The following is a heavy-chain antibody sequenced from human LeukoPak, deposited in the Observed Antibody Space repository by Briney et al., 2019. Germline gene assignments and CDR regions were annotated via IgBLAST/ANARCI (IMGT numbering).Heavy chain of an antibody. V-gene: IGHV1-2*02. CDR1: GYNFNGFY. Sequence: ASVKVSCKTSGYNFNGFYMHWVRQAPGQGLEWMGWINPISGVAIYAQKFQGRVTMTRDTSISTAYMELINLRSDDTAIYYCARDIAAGTPRVFDIWGQGAMVTVSS. J-gene: IGHJ3*02. D-gene: IGHD6-25*01. CDR3: ARDIAAGTPRVFDI. CDR2: INPISGVA.